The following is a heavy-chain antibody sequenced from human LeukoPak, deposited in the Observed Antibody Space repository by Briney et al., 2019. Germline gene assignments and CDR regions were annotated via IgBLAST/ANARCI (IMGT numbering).Heavy chain of an antibody. V-gene: IGHV1-18*01. CDR2: ISAYNGNT. Sequence: PKASVKVSCKASGYTFTSYGISWVRQAPGQGLEWMGWISAYNGNTNYAQKLQGRVTMTTDTSTSTAYMELRSLRSDDTAVYYCARSSGSYPTGTFGYWGQGTLVTVSS. CDR3: ARSSGSYPTGTFGY. J-gene: IGHJ4*02. D-gene: IGHD1-26*01. CDR1: GYTFTSYG.